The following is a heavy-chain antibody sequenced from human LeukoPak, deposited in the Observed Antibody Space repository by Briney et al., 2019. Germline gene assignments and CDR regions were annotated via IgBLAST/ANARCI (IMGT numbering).Heavy chain of an antibody. CDR2: TYYRSKWYN. Sequence: SQTLSLTCAISGDSVSSNSAAWNWMRQSPSRGLEWLGRTYYRSKWYNEYAVSVKSRITINPDTSKNQFSLQLNSVTPEDTAVYYCARFKAAGVDGFDIWGQGAMVTVSS. CDR3: ARFKAAGVDGFDI. CDR1: GDSVSSNSAA. V-gene: IGHV6-1*01. D-gene: IGHD6-13*01. J-gene: IGHJ3*02.